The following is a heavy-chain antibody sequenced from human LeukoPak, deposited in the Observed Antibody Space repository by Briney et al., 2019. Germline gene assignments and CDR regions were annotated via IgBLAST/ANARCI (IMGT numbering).Heavy chain of an antibody. J-gene: IGHJ4*02. CDR1: GINFKGYW. CDR3: ARDLGHTGYDLYDY. V-gene: IGHV3-7*01. D-gene: IGHD5-12*01. CDR2: MKQDGSEK. Sequence: GGSLRLSCAVSGINFKGYWMAWVRQAPGKGLEWVANMKQDGSEKYYVDSVKGRFTISRDNAKNSLYLEMNSLRVEDTAVYYCARDLGHTGYDLYDYWGQGTLVTVSS.